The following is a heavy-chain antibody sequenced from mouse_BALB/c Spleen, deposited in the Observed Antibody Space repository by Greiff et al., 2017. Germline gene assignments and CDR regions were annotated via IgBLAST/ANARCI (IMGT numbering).Heavy chain of an antibody. D-gene: IGHD2-3*01. CDR3: TREEGLLAFAY. Sequence: VKLMESGAELVRPGASVTLSCKASGYTFTDYEMHWVKQTPVHGLEWIGAIDPETGGTAYNQKFKGKATLTADKSSSTAYMELRSLTSEDSAVYYCTREEGLLAFAYWGQGTLVTVSA. CDR2: IDPETGGT. V-gene: IGHV1-15*01. CDR1: GYTFTDYE. J-gene: IGHJ3*01.